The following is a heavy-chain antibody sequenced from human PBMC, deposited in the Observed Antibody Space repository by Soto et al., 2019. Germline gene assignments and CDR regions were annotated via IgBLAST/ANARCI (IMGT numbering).Heavy chain of an antibody. V-gene: IGHV3-7*01. CDR2: IKQDGSEK. CDR3: ARDMRFLEWFEDYYYYGMDV. D-gene: IGHD3-3*01. Sequence: GGSLKLSCEAYGFTFSSYWMSWVRQAPGEGLEWVANIKQDGSEKYYVDPVKGRFTISRDNAKNSLYLQMNSLRAEDTAVYYCARDMRFLEWFEDYYYYGMDVWGQGTTVTVSS. J-gene: IGHJ6*02. CDR1: GFTFSSYW.